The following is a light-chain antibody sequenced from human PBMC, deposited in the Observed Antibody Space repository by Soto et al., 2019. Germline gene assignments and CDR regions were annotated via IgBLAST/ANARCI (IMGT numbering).Light chain of an antibody. CDR3: QQSYSTPCT. V-gene: IGKV1-39*01. CDR1: QSVNTY. Sequence: ESQLTQAPASPCASVGDRVTITCRASQSVNTYLHWYQQKAGKAPKLLIYAASSLQSGVPSRFSGSGSGTDFTLTISSLQPEDFATYYCQQSYSTPCTFGQGTKVDI. J-gene: IGKJ1*01. CDR2: AAS.